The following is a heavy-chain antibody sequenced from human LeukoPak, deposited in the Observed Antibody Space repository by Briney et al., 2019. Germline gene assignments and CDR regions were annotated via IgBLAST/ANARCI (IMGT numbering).Heavy chain of an antibody. Sequence: SETLSLTCTVSGGSISSYYWSWIRQPAGKGLEWIGRIYTSGSTNYNPSLKSRVTMSVDTSKNQFSLKLSPVTAADTAVYYCARDAPTYVPAANYYYYYMEVWGKGTTVTVSS. D-gene: IGHD2-2*01. V-gene: IGHV4-4*07. J-gene: IGHJ6*03. CDR3: ARDAPTYVPAANYYYYYMEV. CDR2: IYTSGST. CDR1: GGSISSYY.